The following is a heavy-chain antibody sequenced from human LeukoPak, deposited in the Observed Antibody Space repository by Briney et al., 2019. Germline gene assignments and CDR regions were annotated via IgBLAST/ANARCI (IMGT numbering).Heavy chain of an antibody. CDR2: IIPILGIA. CDR1: GGTFSSYA. Sequence: SVKLSCTASGGTFSSYAISWVRQAPGQGLEWMGRIIPILGIANYAQKFEGRVTITADKSTSTAYMELSSLRSEDTAVYYCARDYYYDSSGYYYARSFDYWGQGTLVTVSS. CDR3: ARDYYYDSSGYYYARSFDY. J-gene: IGHJ4*02. V-gene: IGHV1-69*04. D-gene: IGHD3-22*01.